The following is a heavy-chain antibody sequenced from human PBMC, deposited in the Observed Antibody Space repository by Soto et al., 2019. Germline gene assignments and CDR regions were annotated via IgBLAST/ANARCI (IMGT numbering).Heavy chain of an antibody. V-gene: IGHV2-5*02. CDR1: GFSLSTSGVG. J-gene: IGHJ4*02. CDR3: AHRRGYDETSGYPRNDFDY. Sequence: QITLKESGPTLVKPTQTLTLTCTFSGFSLSTSGVGVGWIRQPPGKALEWLALIYWDDDKRYSPSLKSRLTITKDTSKNQVVLTITNMDPADTATYYCAHRRGYDETSGYPRNDFDYWGQVTLVTVSS. D-gene: IGHD3-22*01. CDR2: IYWDDDK.